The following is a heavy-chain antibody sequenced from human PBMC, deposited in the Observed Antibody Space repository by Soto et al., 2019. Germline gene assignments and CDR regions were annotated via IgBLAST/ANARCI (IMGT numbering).Heavy chain of an antibody. V-gene: IGHV4-34*01. D-gene: IGHD6-13*01. Sequence: SETLSLTCAVYGGSFSGYYWSWIRQPPGKGLEWIGEINHSGSTNYNPSLKSRVTISVDTSKNQFSLKLSSVTAADTAVYYCARGPGGAAATWGQGTLVTVSS. CDR1: GGSFSGYY. J-gene: IGHJ4*02. CDR2: INHSGST. CDR3: ARGPGGAAAT.